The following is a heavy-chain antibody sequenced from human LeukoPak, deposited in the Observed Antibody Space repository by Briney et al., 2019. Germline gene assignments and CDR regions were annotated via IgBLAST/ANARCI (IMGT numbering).Heavy chain of an antibody. V-gene: IGHV1-69*13. CDR1: GGTFSSYA. D-gene: IGHD6-19*01. Sequence: GASVKVPCKASGGTFSSYAISWVRQAPGQGLEWMGGIIPIFGTANYAQKFQGRVTITADESTSTAYMELSSLRSEDTAVYYCARDRYIAVAGPADYWGQGTLVTVSS. CDR2: IIPIFGTA. CDR3: ARDRYIAVAGPADY. J-gene: IGHJ4*02.